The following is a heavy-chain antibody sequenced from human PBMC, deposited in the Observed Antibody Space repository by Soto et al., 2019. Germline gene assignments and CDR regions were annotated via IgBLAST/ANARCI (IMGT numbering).Heavy chain of an antibody. CDR2: ISRNGADT. V-gene: IGHV3-23*01. CDR3: AKDRGIAARPSWFDP. D-gene: IGHD6-6*01. J-gene: IGHJ5*02. Sequence: GGSLRLSCAASGFTFSSYAMAWVRQAPGKGLQWVSAISRNGADTYYADSVKGRFTISRDNSKNTLYLQMNSLRAEDTAAYYCAKDRGIAARPSWFDPWGQGTLVTAPQ. CDR1: GFTFSSYA.